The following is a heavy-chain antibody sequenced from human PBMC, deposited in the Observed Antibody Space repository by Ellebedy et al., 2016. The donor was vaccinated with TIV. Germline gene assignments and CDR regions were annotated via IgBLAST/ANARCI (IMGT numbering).Heavy chain of an antibody. CDR1: GFTFSSYA. CDR3: AKAVYDSSGYYPW. V-gene: IGHV3-23*01. CDR2: ISGSGGST. Sequence: GESLKISCAASGFTFSSYAMSWVRQAPGKGLEWVSAISGSGGSTYYADSVKGRFTISRDNSKNTLYLQMNSLRAEDTAVYYCAKAVYDSSGYYPWWGQGTLVTVSS. D-gene: IGHD3-22*01. J-gene: IGHJ4*02.